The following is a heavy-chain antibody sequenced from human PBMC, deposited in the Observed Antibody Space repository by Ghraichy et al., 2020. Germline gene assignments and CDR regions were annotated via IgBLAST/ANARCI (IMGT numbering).Heavy chain of an antibody. CDR2: IDWDDYK. CDR3: ARLRDNDYIDY. Sequence: SGPTLVKPTQAVALTCTFSGFSLITRGMRVTWLRQTPGKALEWLARIDWDDYKSFSTSLKTRPSISKDTSNNQVVLPMTNMDPVDTGIYYCARLRDNDYIDYWGQGTLVTVSS. V-gene: IGHV2-70*04. D-gene: IGHD5-24*01. J-gene: IGHJ4*02. CDR1: GFSLITRGMR.